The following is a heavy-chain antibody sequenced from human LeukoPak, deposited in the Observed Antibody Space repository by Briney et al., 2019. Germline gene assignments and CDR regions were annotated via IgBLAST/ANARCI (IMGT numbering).Heavy chain of an antibody. D-gene: IGHD2-21*02. J-gene: IGHJ4*02. CDR1: GFTVSSNY. CDR2: IYSGGST. Sequence: PGGSLRLSCAASGFTVSSNYMSWVCQAPGKGLEWVSVIYSGGSTYYADSVKGRFTISRDNSKNTLYLQMNSLRAEDTAVYYCASNIVVVTARRGFDYWGQGTLVTVSS. CDR3: ASNIVVVTARRGFDY. V-gene: IGHV3-66*01.